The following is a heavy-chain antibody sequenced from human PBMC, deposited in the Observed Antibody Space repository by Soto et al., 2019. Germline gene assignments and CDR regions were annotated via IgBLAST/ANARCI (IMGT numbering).Heavy chain of an antibody. CDR3: AKGQIVVPAALYYYYGMDV. D-gene: IGHD2-2*01. Sequence: GGSLRLSCAASGFTFSSYGMHWVRQAPGKGLEWVAVISYDGSNKYYADSVKGRFTISRDNSKNTLYLQMNSLRAEDMAVYYCAKGQIVVPAALYYYYGMDVWGQGTTVTVSS. J-gene: IGHJ6*02. CDR1: GFTFSSYG. CDR2: ISYDGSNK. V-gene: IGHV3-30*18.